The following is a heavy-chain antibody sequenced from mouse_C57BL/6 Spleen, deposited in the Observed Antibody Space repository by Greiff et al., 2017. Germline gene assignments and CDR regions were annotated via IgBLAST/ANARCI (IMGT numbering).Heavy chain of an antibody. CDR2: IYPRSGNT. V-gene: IGHV1-81*01. J-gene: IGHJ3*01. Sequence: VQLQQSGAELARPGASVKLSCKASGYTFTSYGISWVKQRTGQGLEWIGEIYPRSGNTYYNEKFKGKATLTADKSSSTAYMELRSLTSEDSAVYFCARDRDGYYWFAYWGQGTLVTVSA. CDR1: GYTFTSYG. D-gene: IGHD2-3*01. CDR3: ARDRDGYYWFAY.